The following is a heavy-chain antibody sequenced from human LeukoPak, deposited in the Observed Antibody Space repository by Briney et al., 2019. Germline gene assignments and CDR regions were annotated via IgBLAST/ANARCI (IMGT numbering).Heavy chain of an antibody. CDR1: GFTFSNAW. CDR2: IKSNADGGTT. Sequence: GGSLRLSCAASGFTFSNAWMSWVRQAPGKGLEWVGRIKSNADGGTTDYAAPVKGRFIILRDDSENTLYLQMNSLKTEDTAVYYCSTDDGYSDYWGQGTLV. CDR3: STDDGYSDY. J-gene: IGHJ4*02. V-gene: IGHV3-15*01.